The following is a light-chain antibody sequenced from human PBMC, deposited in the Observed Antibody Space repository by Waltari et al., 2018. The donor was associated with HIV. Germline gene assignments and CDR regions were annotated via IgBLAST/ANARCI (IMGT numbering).Light chain of an antibody. V-gene: IGKV2D-29*02. Sequence: DIVMTQTPPSLSVTHGPPASFSCNSSQSLKHTDGKTYLYWYVQRPGQSQQVLIYEVSNRYAGVPDRFSGSGSGTHFTLKIARVEADDVGSYYCMQSLHLLYTFGQGTKLQIK. CDR1: QSLKHTDGKTY. CDR3: MQSLHLLYT. J-gene: IGKJ2*01. CDR2: EVS.